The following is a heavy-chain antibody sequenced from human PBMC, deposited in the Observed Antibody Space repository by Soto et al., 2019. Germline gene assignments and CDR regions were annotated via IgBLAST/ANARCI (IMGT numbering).Heavy chain of an antibody. CDR3: AKDWVPLLVHAYYYGIDG. V-gene: IGHV3-30*18. CDR1: GFTFSSYG. J-gene: IGHJ6*01. Sequence: QVQLVESGGGVVQPGRSLRLSCAASGFTFSSYGMHWVRQAPGKGLEGVAVISYDGSNKYYADSVKGRFTISRDNSKNTLYLQMNSVRAEDTAVYYCAKDWVPLLVHAYYYGIDGWGPGTTVTVSS. CDR2: ISYDGSNK. D-gene: IGHD6-6*01.